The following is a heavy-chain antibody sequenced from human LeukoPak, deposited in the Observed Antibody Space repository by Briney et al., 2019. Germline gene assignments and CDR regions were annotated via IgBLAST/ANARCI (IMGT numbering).Heavy chain of an antibody. V-gene: IGHV1-46*01. CDR2: INPSGGRT. Sequence: ASVKVSCKASGYVFTSYYIHWMRQAPGQGLEWMGKINPSGGRTNYAQKFQDRVTLTSDMSTSTAYMDLSSLRFEDTAVYYCASDGAYQPPRYWGQGTLVTVSS. CDR3: ASDGAYQPPRY. D-gene: IGHD2-2*01. CDR1: GYVFTSYY. J-gene: IGHJ4*02.